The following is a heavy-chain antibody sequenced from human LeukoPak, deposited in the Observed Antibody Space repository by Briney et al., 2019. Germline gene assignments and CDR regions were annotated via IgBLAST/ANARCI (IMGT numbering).Heavy chain of an antibody. J-gene: IGHJ3*02. CDR1: GFTFSNYG. CDR2: TDTSGRYV. V-gene: IGHV3-21*06. Sequence: GGSLRLSCAASGFTFSNYGMNWVRQAPGKGLEWVSFTDTSGRYVYYGDSVKGRFTISRNNAKNLLFLQMNGLRAEDTALYYCARGRSITLLRGVAMSDGFDIWGQGAMVAVSS. CDR3: ARGRSITLLRGVAMSDGFDI. D-gene: IGHD3-10*01.